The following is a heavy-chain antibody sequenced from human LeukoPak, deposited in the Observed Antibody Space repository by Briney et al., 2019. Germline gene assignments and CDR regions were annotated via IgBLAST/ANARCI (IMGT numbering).Heavy chain of an antibody. D-gene: IGHD2-15*01. CDR2: ISSDGSKK. CDR3: ATAVAEGGPQDY. Sequence: GGSLRLSCAASGFIFTDYWMYWVRQAPGKGPEWVAVISSDGSKKYYIDSVKGRFTISRDNSKNTLYLQINNLRAEDTGLYYCATAVAEGGPQDYWGQGTLVTVSS. J-gene: IGHJ4*02. CDR1: GFIFTDYW. V-gene: IGHV3-30*03.